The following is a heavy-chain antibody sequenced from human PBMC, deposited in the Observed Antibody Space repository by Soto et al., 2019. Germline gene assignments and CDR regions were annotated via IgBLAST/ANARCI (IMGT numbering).Heavy chain of an antibody. CDR2: ISYDGSNK. CDR3: ANSGHHIARYCSSTSGSDLIAAAGMFDY. Sequence: QVQLVESGGGVVQPGRSLRLSCAASGFTFSSYGMHWVRQAPGKGLEWVAVISYDGSNKYYADSVKGRFTISRDNSKNALYLQMNSLRAEDTGVCYCANSGHHIARYCSSTSGSDLIAAAGMFDYWGQGTLVTVSS. CDR1: GFTFSSYG. V-gene: IGHV3-30*18. D-gene: IGHD2-2*01. J-gene: IGHJ4*02.